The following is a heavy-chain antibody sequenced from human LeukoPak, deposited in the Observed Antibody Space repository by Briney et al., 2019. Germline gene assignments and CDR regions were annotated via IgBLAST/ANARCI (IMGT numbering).Heavy chain of an antibody. D-gene: IGHD5-18*01. CDR3: ARGLFEESDSYGFRLYKTPYYFDY. V-gene: IGHV4-59*01. CDR2: IYYSGST. CDR1: GGSISSYY. J-gene: IGHJ4*02. Sequence: KSSETLSLTCTVSGGSISSYYWSWIRQPPGKGLEWIGYIYYSGSTNYNPSLKSRVTISVDTSKNQFSLKLSSVTAADTAVYYCARGLFEESDSYGFRLYKTPYYFDYWGQGTLVTVSS.